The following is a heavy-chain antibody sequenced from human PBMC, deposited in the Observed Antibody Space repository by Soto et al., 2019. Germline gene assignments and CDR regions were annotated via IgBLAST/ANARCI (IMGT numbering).Heavy chain of an antibody. CDR3: ARDYVLCDGGRCYGVPLDV. J-gene: IGHJ6*04. CDR1: GFTVSSKY. CDR2: IQSGGTT. V-gene: IGHV3-66*01. D-gene: IGHD2-15*01. Sequence: EVQLVESGGGLVQPGGSLRLSCAASGFTVSSKYMSWVRQAPGKGLEGVSLIQSGGTTYYADSVKGRFTISRDTSENTEHLQMDSLRAEDTAVYYCARDYVLCDGGRCYGVPLDVWGKGTPVTVSS.